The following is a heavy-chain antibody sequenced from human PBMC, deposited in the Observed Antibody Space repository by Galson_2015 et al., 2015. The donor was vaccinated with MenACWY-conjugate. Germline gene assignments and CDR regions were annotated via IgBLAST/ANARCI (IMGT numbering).Heavy chain of an antibody. CDR1: GFSFSNVW. D-gene: IGHD2-8*02. CDR3: TAYRNSGGGSPYWDN. Sequence: SLRLSCAATGFSFSNVWMSWVRQAPGKGPEWFARIKSRADGEKTDYAAPVRGRFSSSRDDSRNTLYLQMTSKKSDDTAMYYCTAYRNSGGGSPYWDNSDHGSLVTVS. V-gene: IGHV3-15*01. CDR2: IKSRADGEKT. J-gene: IGHJ1*01.